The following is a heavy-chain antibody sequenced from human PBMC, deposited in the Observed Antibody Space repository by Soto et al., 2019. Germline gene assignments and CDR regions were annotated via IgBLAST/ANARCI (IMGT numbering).Heavy chain of an antibody. Sequence: SETLSVTCAVASGSISSSNWLSWVRLTPGKGLEWIGEIYHSGSTNYNPSLKSRVTISVDKSKNQFSLKLSSVTAADTAVYYCATQALSPTHYYYYYMDVWGKGTTVTVSS. D-gene: IGHD3-16*02. J-gene: IGHJ6*03. V-gene: IGHV4-4*02. CDR3: ATQALSPTHYYYYYMDV. CDR1: SGSISSSNW. CDR2: IYHSGST.